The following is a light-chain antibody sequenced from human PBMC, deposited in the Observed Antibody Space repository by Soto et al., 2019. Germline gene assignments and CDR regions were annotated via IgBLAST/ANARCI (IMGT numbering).Light chain of an antibody. CDR3: QQYKKWPRT. V-gene: IGKV3-15*01. Sequence: IVMTPSPATLSVAPGERPSVPRRASQSVSSNFAWYQQKPGQAPRLLIYDASTRATGIPARFSGSGSGTEFTLTISSLQSEDFAVYYCQQYKKWPRTFGHGTKVDIK. CDR1: QSVSSN. CDR2: DAS. J-gene: IGKJ1*01.